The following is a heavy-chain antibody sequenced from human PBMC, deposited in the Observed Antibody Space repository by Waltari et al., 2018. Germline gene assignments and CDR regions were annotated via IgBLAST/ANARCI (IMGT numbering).Heavy chain of an antibody. V-gene: IGHV4-39*07. CDR3: ARDLYPLGYYFDY. CDR1: GASISRGDYS. Sequence: QLQESGPGLVKPSETLSLTCNVSGASISRGDYSWGWVRQPPGKGLEWIGSVYYTGRTYYNPSLKSRVTMSVGTSKNHFSLTLSSVTAADTAIYYCARDLYPLGYYFDYWGQGTLVTVSP. D-gene: IGHD6-13*01. J-gene: IGHJ4*02. CDR2: VYYTGRT.